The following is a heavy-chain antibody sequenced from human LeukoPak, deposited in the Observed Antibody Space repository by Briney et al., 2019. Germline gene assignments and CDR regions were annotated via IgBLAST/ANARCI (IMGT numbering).Heavy chain of an antibody. V-gene: IGHV4-59*01. Sequence: SETLSLTCTVSGGSISSYYWSWIRQPPGKGLEWIGYIYYSGSTNYNPSLKSRVTISVDTSKNQFSLKLSSVTAADTAVYYCARVSRSTKVFDYWGQGTLVTVSS. CDR3: ARVSRSTKVFDY. CDR2: IYYSGST. J-gene: IGHJ4*02. CDR1: GGSISSYY. D-gene: IGHD5/OR15-5a*01.